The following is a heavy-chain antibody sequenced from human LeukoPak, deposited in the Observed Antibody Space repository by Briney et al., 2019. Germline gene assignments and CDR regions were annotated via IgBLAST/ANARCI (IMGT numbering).Heavy chain of an antibody. CDR2: IIPILGIA. D-gene: IGHD3-22*01. Sequence: ASVKVSCKASGGTFSSYAISWVRQAPGQGLEWMGRIIPILGIANYAQKFQGRVTITADKSTSTAYMELSSLRSEDTAVYYFARWSYYDSSGYSGDDAFDIWGQGTMVTVSS. CDR3: ARWSYYDSSGYSGDDAFDI. CDR1: GGTFSSYA. J-gene: IGHJ3*02. V-gene: IGHV1-69*04.